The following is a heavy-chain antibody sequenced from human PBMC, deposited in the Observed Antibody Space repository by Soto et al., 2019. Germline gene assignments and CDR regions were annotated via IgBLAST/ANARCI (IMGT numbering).Heavy chain of an antibody. CDR1: GFTFSSYA. V-gene: IGHV3-23*01. D-gene: IGHD6-19*01. CDR3: AKHFLAVPEHFDY. Sequence: EVQLLESGGGLVQPGGSLRLSCAASGFTFSSYAMSWVRQAPGKGLEWFSAISGSGGSTYYADSVKRRVTISRDNSKNTLYLQMNRLRAGDKAVYYCAKHFLAVPEHFDYRGQGSLVTVSS. J-gene: IGHJ4*02. CDR2: ISGSGGST.